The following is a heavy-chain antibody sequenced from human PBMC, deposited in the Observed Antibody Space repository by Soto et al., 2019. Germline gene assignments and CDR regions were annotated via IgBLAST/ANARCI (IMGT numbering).Heavy chain of an antibody. J-gene: IGHJ6*02. CDR1: GFTLSSYA. CDR2: ISGSGGST. CDR3: AKDLRNSSGWYAYYYYGMDV. V-gene: IGHV3-23*01. Sequence: EVQLLESGGGLVQPGGSLRLSCAASGFTLSSYAMSWVRQAPGKGLEWVSAISGSGGSTYYADTVKGRFTISRDNAKNTLYLQMNSLRAEDTAVYYCAKDLRNSSGWYAYYYYGMDVWGQGTTVTVSS. D-gene: IGHD6-19*01.